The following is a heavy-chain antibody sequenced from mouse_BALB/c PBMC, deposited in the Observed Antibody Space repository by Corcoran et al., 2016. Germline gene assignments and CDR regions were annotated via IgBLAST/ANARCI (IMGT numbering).Heavy chain of an antibody. Sequence: LVKTGASVKISCKASGYSFTGYYMHWVKQSHGKSLEWIGYISCYNGATSYNQKFKGKATFTVDTSSSTAYMQFNSQTSEDSAVYYCARGRYRYDVMDYWGQGTSVTVSS. CDR2: ISCYNGAT. J-gene: IGHJ4*01. V-gene: IGHV1S34*01. D-gene: IGHD2-14*01. CDR1: GYSFTGYY. CDR3: ARGRYRYDVMDY.